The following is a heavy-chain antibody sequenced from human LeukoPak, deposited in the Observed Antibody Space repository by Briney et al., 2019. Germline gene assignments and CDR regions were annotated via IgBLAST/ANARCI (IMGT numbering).Heavy chain of an antibody. V-gene: IGHV3-74*01. J-gene: IGHJ4*02. D-gene: IGHD2-2*01. Sequence: GGSLRLSCAASGFTFSNYWVRWVRQVPGKGLVWVARLNSDGTYTTYADSVKGRFTISRDNAKNTLFLQMDSLRVDDTAVYYCTRDGHCSSSSCYPDYWGQGILVTVSS. CDR3: TRDGHCSSSSCYPDY. CDR2: LNSDGTYT. CDR1: GFTFSNYW.